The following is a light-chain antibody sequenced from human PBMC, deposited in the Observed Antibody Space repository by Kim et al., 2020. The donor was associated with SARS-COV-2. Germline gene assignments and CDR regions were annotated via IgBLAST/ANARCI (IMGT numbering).Light chain of an antibody. Sequence: PGDIATLACRASQRLTYHLVWYQHRPGQAPRVLIYDAANRARGVPGRFRGSGSGTEFTLTISSLEPEDFAFYYCEHRSNWPPEITFGQGTRLEIK. CDR2: DAA. CDR3: EHRSNWPPEIT. J-gene: IGKJ5*01. V-gene: IGKV3-11*01. CDR1: QRLTYH.